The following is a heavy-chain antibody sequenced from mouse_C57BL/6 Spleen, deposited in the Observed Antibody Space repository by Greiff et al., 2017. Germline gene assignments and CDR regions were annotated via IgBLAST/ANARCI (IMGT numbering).Heavy chain of an antibody. V-gene: IGHV5-17*01. D-gene: IGHD1-1*01. J-gene: IGHJ4*01. CDR1: GFTFSDYC. Sequence: EVQGVESGGGLVKPGGSLKLSCAASGFTFSDYCMHWVRQAPEKGLAWVAYISSGSSTIYYADTLKGRFTISRDNAKNTLFLQMTSLRSEDTDMYYCARPGITTVVTRYYAMDYWGQGTSVTVSS. CDR3: ARPGITTVVTRYYAMDY. CDR2: ISSGSSTI.